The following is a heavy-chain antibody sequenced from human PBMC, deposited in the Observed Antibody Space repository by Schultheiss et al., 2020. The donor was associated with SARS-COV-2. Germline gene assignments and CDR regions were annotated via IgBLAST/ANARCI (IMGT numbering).Heavy chain of an antibody. D-gene: IGHD4-11*01. CDR3: AKDREPSYSSYYYYYYGMDV. CDR1: GFTFSSYW. Sequence: GGSLRLSCAASGFTFSSYWMHWVRQAPGKGLEWVAVISYDGSNKYYADSVKGRFTISRDNSKNTLYLQMNSLRAEDTAVYYCAKDREPSYSSYYYYYYGMDVWGQGTTVTVSS. J-gene: IGHJ6*02. CDR2: ISYDGSNK. V-gene: IGHV3-30*18.